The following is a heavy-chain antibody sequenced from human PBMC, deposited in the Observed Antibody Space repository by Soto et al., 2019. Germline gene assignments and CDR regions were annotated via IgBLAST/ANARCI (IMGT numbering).Heavy chain of an antibody. CDR3: ARASPSWVERRAFDH. Sequence: QVQLQESGPGLVKPSETLSLTCTVSGGSISSYYWSWIRQPPGKGLEWIGYIYYSGSTNYHPSLNSRVTTSVDTSQTQFSLKLSSVPAADTAVYYCARASPSWVERRAFDHCGQGTLVTVSS. CDR2: IYYSGST. CDR1: GGSISSYY. D-gene: IGHD1-1*01. V-gene: IGHV4-59*01. J-gene: IGHJ4*02.